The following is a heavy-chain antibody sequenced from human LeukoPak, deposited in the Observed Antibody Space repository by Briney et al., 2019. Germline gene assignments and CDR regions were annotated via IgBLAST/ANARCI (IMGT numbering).Heavy chain of an antibody. J-gene: IGHJ3*02. CDR1: GGSISSYY. CDR2: IYFSGRT. D-gene: IGHD5-24*01. V-gene: IGHV4-59*01. CDR3: ARGRATIWYDGAFDI. Sequence: SETLSLTCTVSGGSISSYYWSWTRQPAGKGLEWIGNIYFSGRTNYKSSLKSRISISVDTSKNQFSLKLSSVTAADTAVYYCARGRATIWYDGAFDIWGQGTMVTVSS.